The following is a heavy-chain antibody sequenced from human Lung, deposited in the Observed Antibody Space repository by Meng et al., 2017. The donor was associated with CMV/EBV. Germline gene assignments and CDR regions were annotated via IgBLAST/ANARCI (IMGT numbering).Heavy chain of an antibody. D-gene: IGHD2-21*02. CDR1: GESISSNNVA. Sequence: SQXXSLTXDISGESISSNNVAWNWIRQSPSRCLEWLGKTYYRAQWYNDYAVSVKSRIAINPDTSKNQFSLHLNSMTPEDTAVYYCARDRGFVVVTSGNCFAPWXQGSLVTVSS. J-gene: IGHJ5*02. V-gene: IGHV6-1*01. CDR2: TYYRAQWYN. CDR3: ARDRGFVVVTSGNCFAP.